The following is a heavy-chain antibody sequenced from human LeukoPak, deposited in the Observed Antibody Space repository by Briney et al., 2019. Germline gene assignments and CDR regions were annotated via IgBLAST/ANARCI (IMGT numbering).Heavy chain of an antibody. D-gene: IGHD3-22*01. CDR3: ARYRESSGRYYYYYYYMDV. V-gene: IGHV4-31*03. J-gene: IGHJ6*03. CDR2: IYYSGST. CDR1: GVSISSGGYY. Sequence: SETLSLTCTVSGVSISSGGYYWSWIRQHPGKGLEWIGYIYYSGSTYYNPSLKSRVTISVDTSKNQFSLKVNSVTAADTAVYYCARYRESSGRYYYYYYYMDVWGKGTTVTVSS.